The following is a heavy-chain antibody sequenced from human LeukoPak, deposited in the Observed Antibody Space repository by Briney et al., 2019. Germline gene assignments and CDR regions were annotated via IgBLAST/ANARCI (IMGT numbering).Heavy chain of an antibody. J-gene: IGHJ4*02. Sequence: GGSLTLSCAASGFTFSSYAMSWLRQAPGKGLEWVSAISGSGGSTYYADSVKGRFTIPRDNSKNTLYLQMNSLRAEDTAVYYCAKDGRYCSSTSCSRSATVTFDYWGQGTLVTVSS. CDR2: ISGSGGST. CDR3: AKDGRYCSSTSCSRSATVTFDY. V-gene: IGHV3-23*01. CDR1: GFTFSSYA. D-gene: IGHD2-2*01.